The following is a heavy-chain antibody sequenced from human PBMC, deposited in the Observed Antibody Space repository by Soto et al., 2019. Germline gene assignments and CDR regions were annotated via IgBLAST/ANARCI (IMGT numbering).Heavy chain of an antibody. CDR1: GYTFTSYG. CDR2: ISAYNGNT. J-gene: IGHJ5*02. CDR3: ARDLNDFWSGYFFAQPYFEP. V-gene: IGHV1-18*01. D-gene: IGHD3-3*01. Sequence: ASVKVSCKASGYTFTSYGISWVRQAPGQGLEWMGWISAYNGNTNYAQKLQGRVTMTTDTSTSTAYMELRSLRSDDTAVYYCARDLNDFWSGYFFAQPYFEPWGQGTLVTVSS.